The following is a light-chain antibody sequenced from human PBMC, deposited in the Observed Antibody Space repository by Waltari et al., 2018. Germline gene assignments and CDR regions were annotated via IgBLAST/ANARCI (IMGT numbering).Light chain of an antibody. CDR2: GAS. V-gene: IGKV3-20*01. Sequence: EIVLTQSPGTLSLSPGERATLSCRASQSVDSRYFAWYQQKPGQAPRLLIYGASSRATGIPDRFSGSGSGTDFSLTISRLEPEDFAVYHCQHYGSSFGGGTKVEIK. J-gene: IGKJ4*01. CDR3: QHYGSS. CDR1: QSVDSRY.